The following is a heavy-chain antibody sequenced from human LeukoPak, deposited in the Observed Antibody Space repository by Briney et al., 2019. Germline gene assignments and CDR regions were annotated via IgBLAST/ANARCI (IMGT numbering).Heavy chain of an antibody. D-gene: IGHD2-2*02. Sequence: GGXLRLSCAASGFTFSTYWMSWVRQAPGKGLECVANIKRDGSEKYYVDSVKGRFTIFRDDAKSSLYLQMNSLRAEDTAVYFCARVYTGNRWHFDYWGQGTLVTVSS. CDR3: ARVYTGNRWHFDY. J-gene: IGHJ4*02. V-gene: IGHV3-7*03. CDR2: IKRDGSEK. CDR1: GFTFSTYW.